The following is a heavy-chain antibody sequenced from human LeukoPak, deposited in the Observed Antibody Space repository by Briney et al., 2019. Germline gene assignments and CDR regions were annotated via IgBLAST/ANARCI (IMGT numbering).Heavy chain of an antibody. CDR1: GYTFTSYG. CDR2: ISAYNGNT. CDR3: ARVGVPGIAAAGTGWFDP. J-gene: IGHJ5*02. D-gene: IGHD6-13*01. V-gene: IGHV1-18*01. Sequence: GASVKVSCKASGYTFTSYGISWVRQAPGQGLEWMGWISAYNGNTNYAQKLQGRVTMTTDTSTSTAYMELRGLRSDDTAVYYCARVGVPGIAAAGTGWFDPWGQGTLVTVSS.